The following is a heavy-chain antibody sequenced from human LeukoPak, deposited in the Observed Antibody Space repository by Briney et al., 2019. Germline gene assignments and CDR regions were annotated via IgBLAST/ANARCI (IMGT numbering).Heavy chain of an antibody. J-gene: IGHJ3*02. D-gene: IGHD3-3*01. CDR2: ISSSSSYI. CDR1: GFTFSSYS. CDR3: ARDYGFWSGYSPEDAFDI. Sequence: GGSLRLSCAASGFTFSSYSMNWVRQAPGKGLEWVSSISSSSSYIYYADSVKGRFTISRDNAKNSLYLQMNSLRAEDTAVYYCARDYGFWSGYSPEDAFDIWGQGTMVTVSS. V-gene: IGHV3-21*01.